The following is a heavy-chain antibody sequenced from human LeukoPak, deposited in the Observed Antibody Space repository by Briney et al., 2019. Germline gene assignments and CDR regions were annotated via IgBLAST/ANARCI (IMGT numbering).Heavy chain of an antibody. J-gene: IGHJ4*02. CDR3: ARVVRTTVTNYPFEY. D-gene: IGHD4-17*01. CDR2: IYYSGST. Sequence: SETLSLTCTVSGGSLGGYYWYWIRQPAGKGLEWIWRIYYSGSTNYAPSLKSRVTISVDTSKNQFSLKLSSVTAADTAVYYCARVVRTTVTNYPFEYWGQGTLVTVSS. CDR1: GGSLGGYY. V-gene: IGHV4-4*07.